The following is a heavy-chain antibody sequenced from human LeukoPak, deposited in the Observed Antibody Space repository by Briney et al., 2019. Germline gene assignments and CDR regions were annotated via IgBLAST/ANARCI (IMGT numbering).Heavy chain of an antibody. J-gene: IGHJ4*02. Sequence: GGSLKLSCAASGYTFSSYGMHWVRQAPGKGLEWVAFIRFDGTIKDYADSVKGRFTISRDNSKNTLYLQMNSLRAEDTAVYYCASLQGYSSGWYSSPFDYWGQGTLVTVSS. CDR1: GYTFSSYG. CDR3: ASLQGYSSGWYSSPFDY. CDR2: IRFDGTIK. D-gene: IGHD6-19*01. V-gene: IGHV3-30*02.